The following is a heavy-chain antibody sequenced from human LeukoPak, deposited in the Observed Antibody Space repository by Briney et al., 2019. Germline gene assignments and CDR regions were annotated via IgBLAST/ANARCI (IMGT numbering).Heavy chain of an antibody. CDR2: ISAYNGNT. CDR1: GYTFTSYG. D-gene: IGHD3-10*01. J-gene: IGHJ6*03. CDR3: ARDVLLWFGELSSPADYYYYYYMDV. Sequence: GASVKVSCKASGYTFTSYGISWVRQAPGQGLEWMGWISAYNGNTNYAQKLQGRVTMTTDTSTSAAYMELRSLGSDDTAVYYCARDVLLWFGELSSPADYYYYYYMDVWGKGTTVTISS. V-gene: IGHV1-18*01.